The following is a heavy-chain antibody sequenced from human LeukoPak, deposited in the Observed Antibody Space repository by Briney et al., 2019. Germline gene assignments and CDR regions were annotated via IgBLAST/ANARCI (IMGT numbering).Heavy chain of an antibody. CDR2: IFADGSTT. CDR1: ESNFFSYG. D-gene: IGHD2-21*02. J-gene: IGHJ4*01. Sequence: GGSLRLSCVASESNFFSYGMQWVRQAPGKGLVWVSRIFADGSTTSYADSVKGRFTISRDNAKNTLYLQMNSLRAEDTAVYYCARELPREVTLDYWGQGTLVTVSP. V-gene: IGHV3-74*01. CDR3: ARELPREVTLDY.